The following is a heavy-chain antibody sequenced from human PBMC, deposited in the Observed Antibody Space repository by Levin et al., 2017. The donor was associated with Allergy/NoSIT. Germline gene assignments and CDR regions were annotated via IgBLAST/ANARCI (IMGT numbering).Heavy chain of an antibody. V-gene: IGHV1-46*01. CDR2: INPSGGST. D-gene: IGHD6-19*01. CDR1: GYTFTSYY. CDR3: ALSSGWHAAFDI. Sequence: ASVKVSCKASGYTFTSYYMHWVRQAPGQGLEWMGIINPSGGSTSYAQKFQGRVTMTRDTSTSTVYMELSSLRSEDTAVYYCALSSGWHAAFDIWGQGTMVTVSS. J-gene: IGHJ3*02.